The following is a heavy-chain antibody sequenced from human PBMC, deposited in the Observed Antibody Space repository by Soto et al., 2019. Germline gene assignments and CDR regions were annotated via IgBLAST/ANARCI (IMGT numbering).Heavy chain of an antibody. CDR3: VGTGTTDDY. V-gene: IGHV4-30-4*01. D-gene: IGHD4-17*01. Sequence: QVQLQESGPGLVKPSQTLSLTCTVSGASVSSGDYYWSSIRQSPGKGLEWIGYIYYSGDSYYNPSLKGRLTISIDTAKNQSSLILNSVTVADTAIYYCVGTGTTDDYWGRGTLVTVSS. CDR1: GASVSSGDYY. J-gene: IGHJ4*02. CDR2: IYYSGDS.